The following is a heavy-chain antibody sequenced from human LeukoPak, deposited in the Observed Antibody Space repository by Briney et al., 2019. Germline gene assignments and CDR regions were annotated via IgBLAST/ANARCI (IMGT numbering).Heavy chain of an antibody. CDR3: ARAFYYSSSWYSWGDYYYMDV. D-gene: IGHD6-13*01. Sequence: ASVKVSCKASGYTFTSYGISWVRQAPGQGLEWMGWISAYNGNTNYAQKLQGRVTMTTDTSTSTAYMELRSLRSDDTAVYYCARAFYYSSSWYSWGDYYYMDVWGKGTTVTVSS. CDR2: ISAYNGNT. CDR1: GYTFTSYG. V-gene: IGHV1-18*01. J-gene: IGHJ6*03.